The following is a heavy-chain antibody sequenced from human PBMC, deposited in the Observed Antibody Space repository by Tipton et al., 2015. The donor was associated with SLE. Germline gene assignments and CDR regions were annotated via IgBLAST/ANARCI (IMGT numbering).Heavy chain of an antibody. CDR3: ATQRYEFWSGYAKDWFDP. Sequence: QLVQSGAEVKKPGASVKLSCAASGYSFTTYHIYWVRQAPGQGLEWMGIINPDDGDSRFTQKFQGRVTATRDTSISTAYMELSGLRPDDTAVYYCATQRYEFWSGYAKDWFDPWGQGTLVTVSS. V-gene: IGHV1-46*01. CDR2: INPDDGDS. CDR1: GYSFTTYH. J-gene: IGHJ5*02. D-gene: IGHD3-3*01.